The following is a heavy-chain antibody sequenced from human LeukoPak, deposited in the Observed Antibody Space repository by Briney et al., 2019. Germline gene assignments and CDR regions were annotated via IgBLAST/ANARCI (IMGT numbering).Heavy chain of an antibody. V-gene: IGHV1-2*02. Sequence: ASVRVSSTASVYTFTGYSMHWVRQAPGQGLEWMGWMNPNSGGTNYAQKLQGRVTMTRDTSISTAYMELSRLRSDDTAVYYCARFAGICGHDSWGQGTLVSVSS. CDR1: VYTFTGYS. CDR3: ARFAGICGHDS. CDR2: MNPNSGGT. D-gene: IGHD2-21*01. J-gene: IGHJ4*02.